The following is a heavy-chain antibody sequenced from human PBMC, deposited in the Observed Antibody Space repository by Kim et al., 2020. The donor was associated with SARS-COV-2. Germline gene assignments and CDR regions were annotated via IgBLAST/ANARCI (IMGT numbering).Heavy chain of an antibody. D-gene: IGHD2-2*01. Sequence: SQTLSLTCAISGDIVSSNSAAWNWIRQSPSRGLEWLGRTSYRSKWYNDYAVSVKSRITINPDTSKNQFSLQLNSVTPEDTAVYYCAREVGPNQALNYYGMDVWGQGTTVTVSS. V-gene: IGHV6-1*01. J-gene: IGHJ6*02. CDR2: TSYRSKWYN. CDR3: AREVGPNQALNYYGMDV. CDR1: GDIVSSNSAA.